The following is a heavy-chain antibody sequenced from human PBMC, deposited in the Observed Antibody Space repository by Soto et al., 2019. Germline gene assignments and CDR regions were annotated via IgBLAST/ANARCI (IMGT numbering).Heavy chain of an antibody. V-gene: IGHV4-59*08. J-gene: IGHJ4*02. CDR1: GGSISGYY. CDR3: ARQYGGSYADY. D-gene: IGHD1-26*01. CDR2: MYNTGST. Sequence: PSETLSLTCTVSGGSISGYYWSWIRQPPGKGLEWIGYMYNTGSTVYNPSFKSRVTISVDTSKNQFSLKLSSVTAADTAVYYCARQYGGSYADYWGQGTLVTVSS.